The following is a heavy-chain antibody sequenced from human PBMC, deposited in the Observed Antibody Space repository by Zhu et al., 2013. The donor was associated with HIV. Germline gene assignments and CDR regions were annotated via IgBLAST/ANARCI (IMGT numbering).Heavy chain of an antibody. V-gene: IGHV3-48*03. Sequence: VQLVESGGGLVQPGGSLRLSCAASGFTFSSYEMNWVRQAPGKGLEWVSYISSSGSTIYYADSVKGRFTISRDNAKNSLYLQMNSLRAEDTAVIYCARDSGPLGTLDYWGQGTLVTVSS. J-gene: IGHJ4*02. CDR2: ISSSGSTI. CDR3: ARDSGPLGTLDY. CDR1: GFTFSSYE.